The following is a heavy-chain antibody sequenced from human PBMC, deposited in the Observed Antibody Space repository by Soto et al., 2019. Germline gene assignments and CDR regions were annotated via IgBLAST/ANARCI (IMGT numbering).Heavy chain of an antibody. V-gene: IGHV3-21*01. CDR2: ISSSSSYI. CDR1: GFTFSSYS. D-gene: IGHD2-15*01. J-gene: IGHJ6*02. Sequence: EVQLVESGGGLVKPGGSLRLSCAASGFTFSSYSMNWVRQAPGKGLEWVSSISSSSSYIYYADSVKGRFTISRDNAKNSLYLQMTSLRAEDTAVYYCARDWRSGGSKAYYYYYGMDVWGQGTTVTVSS. CDR3: ARDWRSGGSKAYYYYYGMDV.